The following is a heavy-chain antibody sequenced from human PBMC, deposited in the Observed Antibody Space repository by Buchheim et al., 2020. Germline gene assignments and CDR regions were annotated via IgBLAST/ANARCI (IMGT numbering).Heavy chain of an antibody. D-gene: IGHD2-2*01. CDR2: INHSGST. CDR1: GGSFSGYY. V-gene: IGHV4-34*01. Sequence: QVQLQQWGAGLLKPSETLSLTCAVYGGSFSGYYWSWIRQPPGKGLEWIGEINHSGSTNYNPSLKSRVTISVDPSKNQFSLKLSSVTAADTAVYYCARADIVVVPAARVYYYYYMDVWGKGTT. J-gene: IGHJ6*03. CDR3: ARADIVVVPAARVYYYYYMDV.